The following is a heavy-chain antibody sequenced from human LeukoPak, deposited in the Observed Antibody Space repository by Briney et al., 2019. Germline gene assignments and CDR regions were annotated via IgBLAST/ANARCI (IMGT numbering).Heavy chain of an antibody. CDR3: ARSHYDFWSGYYRNTVGAFDI. V-gene: IGHV1-18*01. Sequence: ASVKVSCKASGYTFTSYGISWVRQAPGQGLEWMGWISAYNGNTNYAQKLQGRVTMTTDTSTSTAYMELSSLRSEDTAVYYCARSHYDFWSGYYRNTVGAFDIWGQGTMVTASS. D-gene: IGHD3-3*01. CDR2: ISAYNGNT. J-gene: IGHJ3*02. CDR1: GYTFTSYG.